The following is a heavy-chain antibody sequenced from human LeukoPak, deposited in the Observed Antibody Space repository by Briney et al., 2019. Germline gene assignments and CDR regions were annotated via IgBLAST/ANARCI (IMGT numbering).Heavy chain of an antibody. CDR3: ARGYIVATVRAFDI. J-gene: IGHJ3*02. D-gene: IGHD5-12*01. CDR1: GFTVSSNY. V-gene: IGHV3-53*04. CDR2: IYSGGST. Sequence: GGSLRLSCAASGFTVSSNYMSWVRQAPGKGLEWVSVIYSGGSTYYADSVKGRFTISRHNSKNTLYLQMNSLRAEDTAVYYCARGYIVATVRAFDIWGQGTMVTVSS.